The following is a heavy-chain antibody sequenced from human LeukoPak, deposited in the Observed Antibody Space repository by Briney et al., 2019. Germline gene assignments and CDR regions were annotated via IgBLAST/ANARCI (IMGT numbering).Heavy chain of an antibody. J-gene: IGHJ4*02. CDR2: ISYDGSNK. CDR1: GFTFSSYG. D-gene: IGHD5-18*01. V-gene: IGHV3-30*18. CDR3: AKAQVTGYYFDY. Sequence: GGSLRLSCAASGFTFSSYGMHWVRQAPGKGLEWVAVISYDGSNKYYADSVKGRFTISRDNSKNTLYLQMNSLRAEDTAVYYCAKAQVTGYYFDYWGQGTLVTVPS.